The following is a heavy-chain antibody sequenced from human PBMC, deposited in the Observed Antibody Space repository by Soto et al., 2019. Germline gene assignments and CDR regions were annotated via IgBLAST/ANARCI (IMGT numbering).Heavy chain of an antibody. Sequence: SETLSLTCTVSGGSISSSSYYWGWIRQPPGKGLEWIGSIYYSGSTYYNPSLKSRVTISVDTSKNQFSLKLSSVTAADTAVYYCARHYCSGGSCYPWFYYYGMDVWGQGTTVTVSS. J-gene: IGHJ6*02. V-gene: IGHV4-39*01. D-gene: IGHD2-15*01. CDR2: IYYSGST. CDR1: GGSISSSSYY. CDR3: ARHYCSGGSCYPWFYYYGMDV.